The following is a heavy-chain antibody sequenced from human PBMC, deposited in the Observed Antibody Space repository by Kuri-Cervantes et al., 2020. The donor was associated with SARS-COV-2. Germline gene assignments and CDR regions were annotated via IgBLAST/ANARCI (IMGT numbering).Heavy chain of an antibody. Sequence: GESLKISCAASGFTFSSYAMSWVRQAPEKGLEWVSAISGSGGSTYYADSVKGRFTISRDNSKNTLYLQMNSLRAEDTAVYYCARELGSWPFDYWGQGTLVTVSS. V-gene: IGHV3-23*01. CDR2: ISGSGGST. D-gene: IGHD6-13*01. CDR3: ARELGSWPFDY. J-gene: IGHJ4*02. CDR1: GFTFSSYA.